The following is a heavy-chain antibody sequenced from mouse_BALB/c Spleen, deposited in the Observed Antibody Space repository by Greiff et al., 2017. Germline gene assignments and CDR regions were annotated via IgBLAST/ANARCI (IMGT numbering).Heavy chain of an antibody. J-gene: IGHJ4*01. V-gene: IGHV5-6-5*01. CDR2: ISSGGST. Sequence: EVHLVESGGCLVKPGGSLKLSCAASGFTFSSYAMSWVRQTPENRLEWVASISSGGSTYYPDSVKGRFTISRDNARNILYLQMSSLRSEDTATYYCARGGITGYAMDYWGQGTSVTGSS. CDR1: GFTFSSYA. CDR3: ARGGITGYAMDY. D-gene: IGHD2-4*01.